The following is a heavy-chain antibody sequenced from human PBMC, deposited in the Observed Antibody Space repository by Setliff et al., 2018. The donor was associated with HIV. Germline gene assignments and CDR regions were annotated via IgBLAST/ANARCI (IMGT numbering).Heavy chain of an antibody. CDR3: ARGLNYYGSGSYLPLGY. J-gene: IGHJ4*02. V-gene: IGHV4-34*01. Sequence: WVRQPPGKGLEWIGEIDHSGSTKYHASLKSRVTISIDTSKNQISLKLSSVTAADTAVYYCARGLNYYGSGSYLPLGYWGQGTLVTVSS. CDR2: IDHSGST. D-gene: IGHD3-10*01.